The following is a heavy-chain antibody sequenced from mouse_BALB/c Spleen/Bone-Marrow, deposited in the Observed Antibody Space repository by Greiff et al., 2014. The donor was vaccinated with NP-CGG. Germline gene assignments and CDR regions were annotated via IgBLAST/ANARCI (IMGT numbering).Heavy chain of an antibody. J-gene: IGHJ3*01. V-gene: IGHV5-6*01. CDR3: ASQYDFDPFVY. Sequence: VQLKESGGDLVKPGGSLKLSCAASGFTFRSYGMSWVRQTPDKRLEWVANINSGGSYTNYPDSVRGRFTISRDNAQNTLFLQMISLNSEDTAMYDCASQYDFDPFVYWGQGTLVTVAA. CDR1: GFTFRSYG. CDR2: INSGGSYT. D-gene: IGHD2-4*01.